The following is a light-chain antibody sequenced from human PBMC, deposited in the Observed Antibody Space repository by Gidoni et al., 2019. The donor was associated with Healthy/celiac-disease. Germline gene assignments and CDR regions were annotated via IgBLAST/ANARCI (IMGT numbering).Light chain of an antibody. CDR1: QSLSSN. CDR2: GAS. CDR3: QQYNNWPPT. Sequence: DIVMTQPPATLSVSPGERATLSCRASQSLSSNLAWYQQKPGQAPRLLIYGASTRAPGVPARFSGSGSGTEFTLTISSLQSEDVAVYYCQQYNNWPPTFGQGTKLEIK. J-gene: IGKJ2*01. V-gene: IGKV3-15*01.